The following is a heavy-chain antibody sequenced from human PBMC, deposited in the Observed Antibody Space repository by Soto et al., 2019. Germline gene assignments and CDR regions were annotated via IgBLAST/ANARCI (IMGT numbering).Heavy chain of an antibody. CDR3: ATNHEDIVVVPAASPNLP. CDR2: ISGSGGST. CDR1: GFTFSSYA. J-gene: IGHJ5*02. D-gene: IGHD2-2*01. Sequence: EVQLLESGGGLVQPGGSLRLSCAASGFTFSSYAMSWVRQAPGKGLEWVSAISGSGGSTYYADSVKGRFTISRDNSKNTLYLQMNSLRAEDTAVYYCATNHEDIVVVPAASPNLPWGQGTLVTVSS. V-gene: IGHV3-23*01.